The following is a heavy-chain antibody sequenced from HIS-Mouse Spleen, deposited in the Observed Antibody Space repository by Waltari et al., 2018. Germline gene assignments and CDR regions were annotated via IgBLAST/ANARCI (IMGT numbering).Heavy chain of an antibody. V-gene: IGHV1-2*02. CDR2: IKPNSGGT. CDR3: ARVGLGIAFDI. Sequence: QVQLVQSGAEVKKHGASVKVSCKASGYPFSGYYRHWGRQAPGQGLEWMGWIKPNSGGTNYAQKFQGRVTMTRDTSISTAYMELGRLRSDDTAVYYCARVGLGIAFDIWGQGTMVTVSS. CDR1: GYPFSGYY. D-gene: IGHD7-27*01. J-gene: IGHJ3*02.